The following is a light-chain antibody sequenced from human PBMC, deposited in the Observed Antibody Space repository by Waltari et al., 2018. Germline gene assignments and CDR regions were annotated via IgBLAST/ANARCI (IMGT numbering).Light chain of an antibody. CDR1: QSVFNY. CDR3: QQGSILPLT. J-gene: IGKJ4*01. CDR2: DTS. V-gene: IGKV3-11*01. Sequence: VLTQSPATLSFSAGERATLPCRASQSVFNYLAWYQQKRGQAPRLLIYDTSNRATGIPSRFSWSGSGTDFTLTSSDLEADDFALYYCQQGSILPLTFGGGTKVEIK.